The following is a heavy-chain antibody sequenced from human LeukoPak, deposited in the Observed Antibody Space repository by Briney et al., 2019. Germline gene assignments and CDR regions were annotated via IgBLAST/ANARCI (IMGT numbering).Heavy chain of an antibody. Sequence: ASVKVSCKASGYTFTNYTINWVRLAPGQGLEWMGRINPNTGGTDYAQKFQGRVTMTRDTSISTAYMDLSRLRSDDTAVYYCARDYCSSTSCLFDYWGQGTLVTVSS. V-gene: IGHV1-2*06. J-gene: IGHJ4*02. CDR1: GYTFTNYT. CDR3: ARDYCSSTSCLFDY. CDR2: INPNTGGT. D-gene: IGHD2-2*01.